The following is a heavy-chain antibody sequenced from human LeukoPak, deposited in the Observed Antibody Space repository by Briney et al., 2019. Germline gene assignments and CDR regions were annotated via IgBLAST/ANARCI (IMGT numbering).Heavy chain of an antibody. V-gene: IGHV3-48*01. CDR2: ISSSSSTI. Sequence: PGGSLRLSCAASGFTFSSYSMNWVRQAPGKGLEWVSYISSSSSTIYYADSVKGRFTISRDNAKNSLYLQMNSLRAEDTAVYYCARDLKVRGVMSWGQGTLVTVSS. CDR3: ARDLKVRGVMS. D-gene: IGHD3-10*01. J-gene: IGHJ4*02. CDR1: GFTFSSYS.